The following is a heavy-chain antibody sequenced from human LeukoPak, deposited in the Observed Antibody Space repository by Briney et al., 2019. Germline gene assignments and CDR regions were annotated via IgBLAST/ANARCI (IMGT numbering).Heavy chain of an antibody. CDR2: IDYDGTTT. CDR3: TTLIRIRGVIITAP. D-gene: IGHD3-10*01. J-gene: IGHJ5*02. V-gene: IGHV3-74*01. CDR1: GFSLSTFW. Sequence: GGSLRLSCAASGFSLSTFWMHWDRQAPGKGLVWVSRIDYDGTTTTYADSVKGRFTISRDNAKSTLYLQMNSLRAEDTALYYCTTLIRIRGVIITAPWGQGTLVTVSS.